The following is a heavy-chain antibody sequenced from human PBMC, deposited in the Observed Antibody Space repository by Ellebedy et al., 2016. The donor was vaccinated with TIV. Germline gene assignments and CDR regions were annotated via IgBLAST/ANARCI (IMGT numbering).Heavy chain of an antibody. CDR3: ASNYGYGVPVDF. CDR2: IYTGDSNT. V-gene: IGHV5-51*01. Sequence: GESLKISCRGSGYKLTDYWIGWVRQMPGNGLEWIGIIYTGDSNTMYSPSFQGQVTISDDKSVSTAYLQWTSLKATDTALYFCASNYGYGVPVDFWGQGTLVIVSS. CDR1: GYKLTDYW. J-gene: IGHJ4*02. D-gene: IGHD5-18*01.